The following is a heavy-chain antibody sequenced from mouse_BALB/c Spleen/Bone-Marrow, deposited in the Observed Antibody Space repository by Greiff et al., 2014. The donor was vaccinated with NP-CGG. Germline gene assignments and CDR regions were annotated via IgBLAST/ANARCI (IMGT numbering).Heavy chain of an antibody. CDR3: ARETTRGAMDY. V-gene: IGHV5-15*02. D-gene: IGHD2-1*01. Sequence: EVKLVESGGALVQPGGSRKLSCAASGFTFSDYGMAWVRQAPGKGPEWVAFISNFAYSIYYTDTVTGRFTISRENAKNTLYLEMSSLRSEDTAMYYCARETTRGAMDYWGQGTSVTVSS. CDR1: GFTFSDYG. J-gene: IGHJ4*01. CDR2: ISNFAYSI.